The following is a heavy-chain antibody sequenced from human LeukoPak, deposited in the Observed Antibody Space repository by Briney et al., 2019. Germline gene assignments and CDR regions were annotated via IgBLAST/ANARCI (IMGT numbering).Heavy chain of an antibody. CDR1: GGSITSYY. V-gene: IGHV4-59*01. D-gene: IGHD3-10*01. Sequence: SETLSLTCTVSGGSITSYYWSWIRQPPGKGLESIGCIYHSGSTTYSPSLKSRVTISVDTSKNQFSLKLSSVTAADTAVYYCASVYGSGSSRFDYWGQGTLVTVSS. CDR2: IYHSGST. CDR3: ASVYGSGSSRFDY. J-gene: IGHJ4*02.